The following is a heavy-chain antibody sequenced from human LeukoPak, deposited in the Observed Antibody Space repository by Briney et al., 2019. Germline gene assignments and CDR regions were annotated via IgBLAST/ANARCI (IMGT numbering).Heavy chain of an antibody. V-gene: IGHV3-15*01. Sequence: GGSLRLSCAASGFTFSNAWMSWVHQPPGKGLEWVGRIKSKADGGTTDYAAPVKGRFTISRDDSKNTLYLQMNSLKTEDTAMYYCTTDDPVNRSWGQGTLVTVSS. CDR3: TTDDPVNRS. J-gene: IGHJ4*02. D-gene: IGHD2/OR15-2a*01. CDR2: IKSKADGGTT. CDR1: GFTFSNAW.